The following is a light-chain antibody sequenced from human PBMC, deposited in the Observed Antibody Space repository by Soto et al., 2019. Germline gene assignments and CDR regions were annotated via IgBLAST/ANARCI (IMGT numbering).Light chain of an antibody. CDR1: SSNIGDNY. CDR2: DNN. Sequence: QSALTQPPSVSAAPGQKVSISCSGSSSNIGDNYVSWFQQFPETAPKLLIYDNNRRPSGIPDRFSGSKSGTSATLGITGLQPGDEADYYCGTWDSSLSVGLFGGGTQLTVL. V-gene: IGLV1-51*01. J-gene: IGLJ2*01. CDR3: GTWDSSLSVGL.